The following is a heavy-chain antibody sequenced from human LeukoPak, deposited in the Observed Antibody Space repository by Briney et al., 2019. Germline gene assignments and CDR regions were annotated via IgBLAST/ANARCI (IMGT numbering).Heavy chain of an antibody. CDR3: ARDIVVVVAASYGMDV. D-gene: IGHD2-15*01. V-gene: IGHV1-69*04. Sequence: GASVKVSCKASGGTFSSYAISWVRQAPGQGLEWMGRIIPILGIANYAQKFQGRVTITADKSTSTAYMELSSLRSEDTAEYYCARDIVVVVAASYGMDVWGQGTTVTVSS. CDR1: GGTFSSYA. CDR2: IIPILGIA. J-gene: IGHJ6*02.